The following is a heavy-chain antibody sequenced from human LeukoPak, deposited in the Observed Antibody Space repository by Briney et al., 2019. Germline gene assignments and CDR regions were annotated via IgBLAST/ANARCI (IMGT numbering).Heavy chain of an antibody. D-gene: IGHD6-25*01. CDR3: ARRWGGSGTWFDP. Sequence: SETLSLTCAVSGYSISSGYYWGWIRQPPGKGLEWIGSIYHSGSTYYNPSLKSLVTISVDTSKNQFSLKLSSVTAADTAVYYCARRWGGSGTWFDPWGQGTLVTVSS. CDR2: IYHSGST. CDR1: GYSISSGYY. V-gene: IGHV4-38-2*01. J-gene: IGHJ5*02.